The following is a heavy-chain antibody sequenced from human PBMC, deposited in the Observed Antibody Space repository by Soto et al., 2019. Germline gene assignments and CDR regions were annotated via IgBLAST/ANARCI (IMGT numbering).Heavy chain of an antibody. D-gene: IGHD2-2*01. CDR3: ARARSRDNWFDP. CDR2: INPNSGGT. CDR1: GYTFNGYY. Sequence: GASVKVSCKASGYTFNGYYMHWVRQAPGQGLEWMGWINPNSGGTNYAQKFQGWVTMTRDTSISTAYMELSRLRSDDTAVYYCARARSRDNWFDPWGQGTLVTVSS. J-gene: IGHJ5*02. V-gene: IGHV1-2*04.